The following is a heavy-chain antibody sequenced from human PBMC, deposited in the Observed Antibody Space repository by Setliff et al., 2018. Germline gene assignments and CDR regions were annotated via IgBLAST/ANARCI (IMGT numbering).Heavy chain of an antibody. CDR1: GFTFSSYA. D-gene: IGHD2-15*01. J-gene: IGHJ4*02. CDR3: AVSGINDPLSY. CDR2: ISGNGGST. Sequence: GGSLRLSCAVSGFTFSSYAMSWVRQAPGKGLEWVSSISGNGGSTYYADSVKGRFTMSRDVAKNSLYLQMNSLRAEDTAVYYGAVSGINDPLSYWGQGTLVTVSS. V-gene: IGHV3-23*01.